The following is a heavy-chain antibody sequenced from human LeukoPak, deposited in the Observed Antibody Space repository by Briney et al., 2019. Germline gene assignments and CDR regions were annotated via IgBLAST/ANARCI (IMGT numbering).Heavy chain of an antibody. D-gene: IGHD1-1*01. J-gene: IGHJ5*02. CDR2: IDYSGST. CDR3: AREANEGNWNWFDP. V-gene: IGHV4-59*01. CDR1: GGSISSFF. Sequence: SETLSLTCTVSGGSISSFFWSWIRQPPGKGLEWLGCIDYSGSTQYNPSLKSRVTISVDTSKNQFSLKLSSVTAADTAVYYCAREANEGNWNWFDPWGQGTLVTVSS.